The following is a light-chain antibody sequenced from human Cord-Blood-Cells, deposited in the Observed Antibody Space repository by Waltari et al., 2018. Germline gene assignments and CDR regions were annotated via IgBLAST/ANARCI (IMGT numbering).Light chain of an antibody. Sequence: DIVMTQSPDSLPVSLGERATITCKSSQSVLYSSNNKNYLAWYQQKPGQPPKLLIYWASTRESGVPDRFSGSGSGTDFTLTISSLQAEDVAVYYCQQYYSTPLTFGGGTKVEIK. CDR2: WAS. J-gene: IGKJ4*01. V-gene: IGKV4-1*01. CDR3: QQYYSTPLT. CDR1: QSVLYSSNNKNY.